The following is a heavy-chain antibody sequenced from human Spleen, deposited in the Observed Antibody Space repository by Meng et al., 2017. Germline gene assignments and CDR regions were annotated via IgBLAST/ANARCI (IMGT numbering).Heavy chain of an antibody. V-gene: IGHV3-74*02. CDR3: ASPWSY. CDR1: GFTFTRYW. CDR2: INTDGSST. Sequence: EVQLVESGGGLVKPGGSLRLSCAASGFTFTRYWMHWVRQAPGKGLVWISHINTDGSSTTYADSVKGRFTISRDNAKNTLYLQMNSLRAEDTAVYYCASPWSYWGQGALVTVSS. D-gene: IGHD3-3*01. J-gene: IGHJ4*02.